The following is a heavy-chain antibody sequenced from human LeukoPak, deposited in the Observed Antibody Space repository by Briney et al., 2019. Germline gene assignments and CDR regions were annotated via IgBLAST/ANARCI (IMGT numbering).Heavy chain of an antibody. Sequence: ASVKVSCKASGYTFTSYAIHWVRQAPGQRLEWMGWINAGNGNTKYSQKFQGRVTITRDTSASTAYMELSSLRSEDTAVYYCATGGLAAAFDYWGQGTLVTVSS. CDR3: ATGGLAAAFDY. V-gene: IGHV1-3*01. CDR1: GYTFTSYA. J-gene: IGHJ4*02. CDR2: INAGNGNT. D-gene: IGHD6-13*01.